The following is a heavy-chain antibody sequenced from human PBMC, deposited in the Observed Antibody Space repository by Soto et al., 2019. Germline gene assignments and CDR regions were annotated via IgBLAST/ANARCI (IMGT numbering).Heavy chain of an antibody. D-gene: IGHD5-18*01. V-gene: IGHV4-34*01. J-gene: IGHJ6*02. CDR2: INHSGST. Sequence: SETLSLTCSVYGGSFSGYYWSWVRQPPGKGLEWIGEINHSGSTNYNPSLKSRVTISVDTSKNQFSLKLSSVTAADTAAYYCARDAWIQLWLENYYYYGMDVWGQGTTVTVSS. CDR1: GGSFSGYY. CDR3: ARDAWIQLWLENYYYYGMDV.